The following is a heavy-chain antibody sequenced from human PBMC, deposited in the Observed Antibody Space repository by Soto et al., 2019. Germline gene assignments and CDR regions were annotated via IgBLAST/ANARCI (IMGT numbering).Heavy chain of an antibody. CDR1: GGTFSSYA. D-gene: IGHD2-2*01. V-gene: IGHV1-69*13. CDR3: ARDIVVVPAAINYYYGMDV. Sequence: VASVKVSCKASGGTFSSYAMSWVRQAPGQGREGMGGIIPIFGTANYAQKFQGRVTITADESTSTAYMELSSLRSEDTAVYYCARDIVVVPAAINYYYGMDVWGQGTTVTVSS. J-gene: IGHJ6*02. CDR2: IIPIFGTA.